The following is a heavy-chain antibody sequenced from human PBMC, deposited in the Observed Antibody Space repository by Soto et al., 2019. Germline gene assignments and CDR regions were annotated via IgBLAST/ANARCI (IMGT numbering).Heavy chain of an antibody. J-gene: IGHJ5*02. CDR2: IRSKANSYAT. CDR1: GFTFSGSA. V-gene: IGHV3-73*01. Sequence: GGSLRLCCAASGFTFSGSAMHWVRQASGKGLEWVGRIRSKANSYATAYAASVKGRFTISRDDSKNTAYLQMNSLKTEDTAVYYCTRQGSHLRPDPWGQGTLVTVSS. CDR3: TRQGSHLRPDP.